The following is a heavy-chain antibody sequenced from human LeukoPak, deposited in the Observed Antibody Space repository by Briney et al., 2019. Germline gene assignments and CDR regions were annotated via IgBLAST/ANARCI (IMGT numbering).Heavy chain of an antibody. Sequence: GESLKISCKGSGYSFTRYWIGWVRQMPGKGLEWMGIIYPGDSDTRYSPSFQGQVTISADKSIGTAYLQWSSLKASDTAMYYCARGYCSAGTCYPYYFDYWGQGTLVTVSS. CDR3: ARGYCSAGTCYPYYFDY. CDR1: GYSFTRYW. D-gene: IGHD2-15*01. J-gene: IGHJ4*02. V-gene: IGHV5-51*01. CDR2: IYPGDSDT.